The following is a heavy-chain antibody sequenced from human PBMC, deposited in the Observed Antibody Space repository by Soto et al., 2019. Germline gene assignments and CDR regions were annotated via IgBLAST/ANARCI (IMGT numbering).Heavy chain of an antibody. V-gene: IGHV3-74*01. D-gene: IGHD4-17*01. CDR3: ERGPQTTVTTRLFAC. J-gene: IGHJ4*02. CDR2: INSDGTTI. CDR1: GFTFSSRW. Sequence: EVQLVESGGGLVQTGGSLRLSCEASGFTFSSRWMHWVRQAPGKGLVWVSRINSDGTTITYAESVKGRFTISRDNAKNTLYLQMNSLRAEDTAVYYCERGPQTTVTTRLFACWGQGTLVTFTS.